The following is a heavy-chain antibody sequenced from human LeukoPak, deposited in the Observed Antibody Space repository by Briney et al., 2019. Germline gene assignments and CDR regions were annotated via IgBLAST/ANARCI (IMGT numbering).Heavy chain of an antibody. Sequence: RPGGSLRLSCAASGFTFDDYGMSWVRQAPGKGLEWVSGINWNGGSTGYADSVKGRFTISRDNAKNSLYLQMNSLRAEDTALYYCARGVYYGSGSYPYWFDYWGQGTLVTVSS. CDR1: GFTFDDYG. V-gene: IGHV3-20*04. CDR2: INWNGGST. J-gene: IGHJ4*02. D-gene: IGHD3-10*01. CDR3: ARGVYYGSGSYPYWFDY.